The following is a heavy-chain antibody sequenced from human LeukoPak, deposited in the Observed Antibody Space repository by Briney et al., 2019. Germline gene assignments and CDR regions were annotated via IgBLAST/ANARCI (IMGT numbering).Heavy chain of an antibody. CDR2: ISGSGGST. Sequence: GGSLRLSCAASGFTFSSYAMSWVRQAPGKGLEWVSAISGSGGSTYYADSVKGRFTISRDNSKNTLYLQMNSLRAEDTAVYYCAKDPAIQLWFMYYFDYWGQGTLVTVSS. J-gene: IGHJ4*02. V-gene: IGHV3-23*01. CDR1: GFTFSSYA. D-gene: IGHD5-18*01. CDR3: AKDPAIQLWFMYYFDY.